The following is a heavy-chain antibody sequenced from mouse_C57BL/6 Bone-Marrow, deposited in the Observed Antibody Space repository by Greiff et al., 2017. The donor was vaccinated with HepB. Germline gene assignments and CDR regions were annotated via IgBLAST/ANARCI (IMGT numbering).Heavy chain of an antibody. CDR1: GFTFSDYG. CDR3: ARPGIYCYGSSQGYAMDY. Sequence: EVNVVESGGGLVKPGGSLKLSCAASGFTFSDYGMHWVRQAPEKGLEWVAYISSGSSTIYYADTVKGRFTISRDNAKNTLFLQMTSLRSEDTAMYYGARPGIYCYGSSQGYAMDYWGQGTSVTVSS. V-gene: IGHV5-17*01. CDR2: ISSGSSTI. D-gene: IGHD1-1*01. J-gene: IGHJ4*01.